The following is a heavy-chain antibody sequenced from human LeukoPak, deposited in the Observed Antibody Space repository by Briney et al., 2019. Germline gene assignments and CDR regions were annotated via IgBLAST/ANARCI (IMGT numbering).Heavy chain of an antibody. Sequence: GGSLRLSCAASGFTFSSYARSWVRQAPGKGLEWVSAISGSGGSTYYADSVKGRFTISRDNSKNTLYLQMNSLRAEDTSVYYCAKDIRLSYVGDDYWGQGTLVTVSS. V-gene: IGHV3-23*01. CDR2: ISGSGGST. CDR1: GFTFSSYA. CDR3: AKDIRLSYVGDDY. J-gene: IGHJ4*02. D-gene: IGHD3-10*02.